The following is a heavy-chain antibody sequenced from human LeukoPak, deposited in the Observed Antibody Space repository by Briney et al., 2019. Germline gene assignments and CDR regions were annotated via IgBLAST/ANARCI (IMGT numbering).Heavy chain of an antibody. CDR3: ARGVDPAYYYFDY. CDR2: IGSSSSYI. J-gene: IGHJ4*02. V-gene: IGHV3-21*01. CDR1: GFTFSSYS. D-gene: IGHD5-18*01. Sequence: PGGSLRLSCAASGFTFSSYSMNWVRQAPGKGLEWVSSIGSSSSYIYYADSVKGRFTISRDNAKNSLYLQMNSLRAEDTAVYYCARGVDPAYYYFDYWGQGTLVTVSS.